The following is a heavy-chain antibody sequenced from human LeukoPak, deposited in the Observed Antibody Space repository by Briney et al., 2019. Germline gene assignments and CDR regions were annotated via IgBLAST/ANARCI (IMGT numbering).Heavy chain of an antibody. CDR2: IYYSGST. Sequence: SETLSLTCTVSGGSISSSSYYWGWIRQPPGKGLEWIGSIYYSGSTYYNPSLKSRVTISVDTSKNQFSLKLSSVTAADTAVYYCAGGVRRYCSSTSCPRHYYYYMDVWGQGTMVTVSS. CDR3: AGGVRRYCSSTSCPRHYYYYMDV. J-gene: IGHJ6*03. D-gene: IGHD2-2*01. CDR1: GGSISSSSYY. V-gene: IGHV4-39*07.